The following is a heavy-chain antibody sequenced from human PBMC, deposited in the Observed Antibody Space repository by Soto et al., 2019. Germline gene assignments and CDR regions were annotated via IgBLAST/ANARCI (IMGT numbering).Heavy chain of an antibody. D-gene: IGHD3-3*01. CDR2: ISGSGGST. J-gene: IGHJ6*02. CDR1: GFTFSSYA. Sequence: GGSLRLSCAASGFTFSSYAMSWVRQAPGKGLEWVSAISGSGGSTYYADSVKGRFTISRDSSKNTLYLQMNSLRAEDTAVYYWATSATNDFWSGYYYYYYGMDVWGQGTTVTVSS. CDR3: ATSATNDFWSGYYYYYYGMDV. V-gene: IGHV3-23*01.